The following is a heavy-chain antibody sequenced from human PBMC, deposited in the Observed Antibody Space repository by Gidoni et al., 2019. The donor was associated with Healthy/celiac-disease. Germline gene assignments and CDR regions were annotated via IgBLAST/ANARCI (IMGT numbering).Heavy chain of an antibody. D-gene: IGHD3-3*01. CDR2: IKQDGSEK. Sequence: EVQLVESGGGLVQPGGSLRLSCAASGFTFSSYWMSWVRQAPGKGLEWVANIKQDGSEKYYVDSVKGRFTISRDNAKNSLYLQMNSLRAEDTAVYYCARSLTIFGVVSHLYYYYGMDVWGQGTTVTVSS. V-gene: IGHV3-7*03. J-gene: IGHJ6*02. CDR1: GFTFSSYW. CDR3: ARSLTIFGVVSHLYYYYGMDV.